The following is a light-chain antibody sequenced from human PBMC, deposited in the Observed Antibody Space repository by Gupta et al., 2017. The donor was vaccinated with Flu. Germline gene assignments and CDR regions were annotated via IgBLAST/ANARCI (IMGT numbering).Light chain of an antibody. J-gene: IGLJ7*01. V-gene: IGLV1-40*01. CDR3: QSYDSSLSGPAV. CDR2: GNS. CDR1: SSNIGAGYD. Sequence: CVLTQPPSVSGAPGQRVTISCTGSSSNIGAGYDAHWYQQRPGTAPKLLIYGNSTRPSGVPYLFSGSKSGTSASLAITWLQAQDEADYYCQSYDSSLSGPAVFEGGTQLPVL.